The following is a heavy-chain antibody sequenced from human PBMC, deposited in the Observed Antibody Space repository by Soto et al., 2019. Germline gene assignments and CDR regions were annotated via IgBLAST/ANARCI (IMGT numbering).Heavy chain of an antibody. CDR1: GFTFDDYA. V-gene: IGHV3-9*01. Sequence: GGSLRLSCAASGFTFDDYAMHWVRQAPGKGLEWVSGISWNSGSIGYADSVKGRFTISRDNAKNSLYLQMNSLRAEDTALYYCAKDITQWLVPIFDYWGQGTLVTVSS. CDR3: AKDITQWLVPIFDY. CDR2: ISWNSGSI. J-gene: IGHJ4*02. D-gene: IGHD6-19*01.